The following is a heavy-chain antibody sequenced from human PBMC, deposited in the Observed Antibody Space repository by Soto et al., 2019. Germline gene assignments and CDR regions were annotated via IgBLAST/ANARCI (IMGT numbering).Heavy chain of an antibody. J-gene: IGHJ3*02. D-gene: IGHD1-1*01. CDR1: GVTFSSYA. CDR2: IGGSGGST. V-gene: IGHV3-23*01. CDR3: AKVPPLMEVGRWDHAVDI. Sequence: RLSGEPSGVTFSSYAMSWVRQDPRKGVEWFSAIGGSGGSTYYAGSVKGRFTISRDNSKLTLYLQMNSLRAEDTAVYYCAKVPPLMEVGRWDHAVDIWRQGTMVTV.